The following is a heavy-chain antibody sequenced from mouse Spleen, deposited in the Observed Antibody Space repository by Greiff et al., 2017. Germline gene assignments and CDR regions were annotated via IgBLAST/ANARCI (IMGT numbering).Heavy chain of an antibody. J-gene: IGHJ2*01. Sequence: EVKLMESGGDLVKPGGSLKLSCAASGFTFSSYGMSWVRQTPDKRLEWVATITSGGSYTYYPDSVKGRFTISRHNAKNTLYLQMSSLKSEDTAMYYCARPLDYWGQGTTLTVSS. CDR3: ARPLDY. CDR2: ITSGGSYT. CDR1: GFTFSSYG. V-gene: IGHV5-6*01.